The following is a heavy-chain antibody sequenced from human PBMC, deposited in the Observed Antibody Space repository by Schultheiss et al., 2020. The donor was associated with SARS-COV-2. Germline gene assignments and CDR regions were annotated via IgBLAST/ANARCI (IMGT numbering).Heavy chain of an antibody. Sequence: SETLSLTCAVYGGSFSGYYWSWIRQPPGKGLEWIGEINHSGSTNYNPSLKSRVTISVDTSKNQFSLKLSSVTAADTAVYYCARAMGASFDYWGQGTLVTVSS. V-gene: IGHV4-34*01. CDR3: ARAMGASFDY. CDR1: GGSFSGYY. D-gene: IGHD1-26*01. J-gene: IGHJ4*02. CDR2: INHSGST.